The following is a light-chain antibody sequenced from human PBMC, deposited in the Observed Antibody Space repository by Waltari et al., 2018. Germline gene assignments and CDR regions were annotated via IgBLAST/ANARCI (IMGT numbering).Light chain of an antibody. CDR2: GAS. J-gene: IGKJ4*01. Sequence: ETLMTQSPATLSVSPGASVTLSCRASQSVTSDLAWYQQKPGQAPRLLIHGASARATGIAARFSGSGSGTEFTLTVASMQSEDFAIYYCQQYNTWPLTFGGGTKVEI. CDR1: QSVTSD. CDR3: QQYNTWPLT. V-gene: IGKV3-15*01.